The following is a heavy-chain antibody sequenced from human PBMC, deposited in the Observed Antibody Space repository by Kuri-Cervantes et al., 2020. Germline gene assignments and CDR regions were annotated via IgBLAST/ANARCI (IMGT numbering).Heavy chain of an antibody. J-gene: IGHJ4*02. CDR1: GYTFTGYY. CDR2: ISPYNGNT. CDR3: ARGRYGDS. D-gene: IGHD1-1*01. Sequence: ASVKVSCKASGYTFTGYYMHWVRQAPGQGLEWMGCISPYNGNTNYAQKLQGRVTMTTDTSTSTAYMELRSLRSDDTAVYYCARGRYGDSWGQGTLVTVSS. V-gene: IGHV1-18*04.